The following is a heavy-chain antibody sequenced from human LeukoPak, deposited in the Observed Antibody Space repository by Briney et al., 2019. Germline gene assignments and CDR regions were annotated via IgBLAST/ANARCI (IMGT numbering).Heavy chain of an antibody. CDR1: GYTFTSYG. V-gene: IGHV1-18*01. J-gene: IGHJ6*02. CDR3: AREECSGYGRDYYGMDV. Sequence: HWASVKVSCKASGYTFTSYGISWVRQAPGQGLEWMGWISAYNGNTNYAQKLQGRVTMTTDTSTSTAYMELRSLRSDDTAVYYCAREECSGYGRDYYGMDVWGQGTTVTVSS. D-gene: IGHD5-12*01. CDR2: ISAYNGNT.